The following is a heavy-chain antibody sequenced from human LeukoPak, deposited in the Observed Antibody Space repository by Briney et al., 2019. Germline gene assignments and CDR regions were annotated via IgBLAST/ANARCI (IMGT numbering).Heavy chain of an antibody. CDR3: GRMGAHGGNNFEN. CDR2: IWYDGSNK. D-gene: IGHD2-15*01. J-gene: IGHJ4*02. Sequence: GMSLKLSCAASGFTFSGYVMHCVRQAPGKGLEWVAVIWYDGSNKYYADSVKGRFSISRDNSNNTLYLQLNSLRGADTAVSYCGRMGAHGGNNFENWGQGDPVTASS. V-gene: IGHV3-33*01. CDR1: GFTFSGYV.